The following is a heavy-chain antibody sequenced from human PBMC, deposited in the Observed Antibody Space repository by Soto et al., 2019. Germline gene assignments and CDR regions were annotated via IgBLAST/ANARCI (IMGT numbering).Heavy chain of an antibody. CDR3: AKLACTYCVGPGRDPAIY. D-gene: IGHD2-21*01. CDR1: TFTFSSYS. Sequence: PGGSLRLSCAASTFTFSSYSLSWVRQAPGKGLEWVPSISGSGDITYYADSVRGRFIISRDNSKNALYLQMNSLRAEDTAIFYCAKLACTYCVGPGRDPAIYWGQGTLVTVSS. CDR2: ISGSGDIT. J-gene: IGHJ4*02. V-gene: IGHV3-23*01.